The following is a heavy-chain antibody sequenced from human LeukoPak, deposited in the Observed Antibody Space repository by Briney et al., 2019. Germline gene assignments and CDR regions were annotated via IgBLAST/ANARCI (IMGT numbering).Heavy chain of an antibody. Sequence: GGSLRLSRAASEFTFSSYSMNWVRQAPGKGLEWVSSISSSSSYIYYADSVKGRFTISRDNAKNSLYLQMNSLRAEDTAVYYCARQRARYCSSTSCSFDYWGQGTLVTVSS. CDR3: ARQRARYCSSTSCSFDY. V-gene: IGHV3-21*01. CDR2: ISSSSSYI. J-gene: IGHJ4*02. D-gene: IGHD2-2*01. CDR1: EFTFSSYS.